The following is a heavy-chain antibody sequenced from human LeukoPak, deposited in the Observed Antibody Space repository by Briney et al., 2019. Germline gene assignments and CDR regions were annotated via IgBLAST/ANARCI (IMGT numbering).Heavy chain of an antibody. V-gene: IGHV3-23*01. J-gene: IGHJ4*02. CDR3: AKDDGTGYCTGGVCPDY. CDR1: GFTFSSSG. Sequence: GGSLRLSCAVSGFTFSSSGMTWVRQAPGKGLEWVSGISSSGGNTYYADSVKGRFTISRDNSKNTLYLQMNGLRAGDTAVYYCAKDDGTGYCTGGVCPDYWGQGTLVTVSS. D-gene: IGHD2-8*02. CDR2: ISSSGGNT.